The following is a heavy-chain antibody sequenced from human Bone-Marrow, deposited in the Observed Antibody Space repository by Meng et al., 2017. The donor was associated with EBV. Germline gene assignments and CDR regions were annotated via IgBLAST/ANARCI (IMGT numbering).Heavy chain of an antibody. CDR3: ARGPQMVRGVAWGWFDP. CDR2: VNRKTGDT. V-gene: IGHV1-2*06. Sequence: QVQLVQSGAEVRKPGAAVKVSCKTSGYAFPAYYIPWLRQAPGEGLEWMGRVNRKTGDTLYRERFRGRVAVTRDTSINTAYMELNSLRSDDTAVYFCARGPQMVRGVAWGWFDPWGQGTLVTVSS. CDR1: GYAFPAYY. J-gene: IGHJ5*02. D-gene: IGHD3-10*01.